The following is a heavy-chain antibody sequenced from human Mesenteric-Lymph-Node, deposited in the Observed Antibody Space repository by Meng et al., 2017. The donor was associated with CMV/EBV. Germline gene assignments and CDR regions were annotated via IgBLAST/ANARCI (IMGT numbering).Heavy chain of an antibody. V-gene: IGHV1-2*02. CDR2: INPNSGGT. CDR1: GYTFTAYY. D-gene: IGHD1-26*01. CDR3: ARSRSRGSYSAFDI. Sequence: ASVKVSCKASGYTFTAYYIHWVRQAPGQGLEWMGWINPNSGGTNYAQKFQGRVTMTRDTSISTAYMELSRLRSDDTAVYYCARSRSRGSYSAFDIWGQGTMVTVSS. J-gene: IGHJ3*02.